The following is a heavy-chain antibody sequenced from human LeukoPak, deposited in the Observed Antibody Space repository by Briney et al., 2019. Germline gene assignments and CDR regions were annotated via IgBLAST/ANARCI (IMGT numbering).Heavy chain of an antibody. D-gene: IGHD6-13*01. CDR2: IIPIFGTA. Sequence: GASVKVSCKASGGTFSSYAISWVRQAPGQGLEWMGGIIPIFGTANYAQKFQGRVTITTDESTSTAYMELSSLRSEDTAVYYCARGPRLYNATYSSPVLFDYWGQGTLVTVSS. V-gene: IGHV1-69*05. CDR1: GGTFSSYA. CDR3: ARGPRLYNATYSSPVLFDY. J-gene: IGHJ4*02.